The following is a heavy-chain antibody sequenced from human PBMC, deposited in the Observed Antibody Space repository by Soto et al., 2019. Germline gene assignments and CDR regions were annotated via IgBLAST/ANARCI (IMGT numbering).Heavy chain of an antibody. CDR3: ARYQGGLRYFDWFGNLDY. J-gene: IGHJ4*02. CDR1: GYTFTGYY. V-gene: IGHV1-2*04. D-gene: IGHD3-9*01. Sequence: ASVKVSCKASGYTFTGYYMHWVRQAPGQGLEWMGWINPNSGGTNYAQKFQGWVTMTRDTSISTAYMQLSRLSSDDTAVYYCARYQGGLRYFDWFGNLDYWGQGTLVTVSS. CDR2: INPNSGGT.